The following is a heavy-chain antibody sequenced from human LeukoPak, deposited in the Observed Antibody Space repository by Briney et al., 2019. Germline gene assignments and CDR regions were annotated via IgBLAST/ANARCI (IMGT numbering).Heavy chain of an antibody. CDR3: VRGGGSIRHSYYYYVDV. J-gene: IGHJ6*03. Sequence: GGSLRLSCAASGFSFNDYGMSWVRQAPGQGSEWVSGITWNGGSADYAASVKGRFTISRDNARNSLYLPMNSLRDEDTALYYCVRGGGSIRHSYYYYVDVWGKGTSVTVSS. D-gene: IGHD2-15*01. CDR1: GFSFNDYG. CDR2: ITWNGGSA. V-gene: IGHV3-20*04.